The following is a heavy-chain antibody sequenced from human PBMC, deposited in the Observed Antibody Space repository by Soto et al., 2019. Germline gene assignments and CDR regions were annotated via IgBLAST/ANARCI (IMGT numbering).Heavy chain of an antibody. CDR1: GFTFNIYA. Sequence: PGGSLRLSCAASGFTFNIYAIRWVRQAPGEGLEWVSAMTTGGGSQYYADSVKGRFTISRDTSKSTLYLQMTSLRPEDTAVYYCASGAAFYYDTSRYWGQGTLVTVSS. J-gene: IGHJ4*02. CDR2: MTTGGGSQ. V-gene: IGHV3-23*01. D-gene: IGHD3-22*01. CDR3: ASGAAFYYDTSRY.